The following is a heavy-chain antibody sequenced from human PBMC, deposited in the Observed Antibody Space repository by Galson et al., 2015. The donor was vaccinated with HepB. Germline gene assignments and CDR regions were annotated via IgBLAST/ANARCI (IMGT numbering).Heavy chain of an antibody. V-gene: IGHV1-69*13. D-gene: IGHD3-22*01. CDR3: ARDKDYYDSSGYSGAFDI. J-gene: IGHJ3*02. CDR2: IIPIFGTA. CDR1: GGTFSSYA. Sequence: SVKVSCKASGGTFSSYAISWVRQAPGQGLEWMGGIIPIFGTANYAQKFQGRVTITADESTSTAYMELSSLRSGDTAVYYCARDKDYYDSSGYSGAFDIWGQGTMVTVSS.